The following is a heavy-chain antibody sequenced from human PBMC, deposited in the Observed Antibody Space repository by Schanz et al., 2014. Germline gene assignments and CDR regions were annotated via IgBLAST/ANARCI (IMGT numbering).Heavy chain of an antibody. CDR3: VTEKRMESGTWAKAFDI. CDR1: NYIFTKYY. D-gene: IGHD3-3*01. J-gene: IGHJ4*02. Sequence: QVQLVQSGAEVKKPGASVKLSCKASNYIFTKYYIHCVRQAPGQGLEWMGLINPYDDTIDYAKKFQGRFTMTRDTSTTTVYMELSSLRSDDTAMYYCVTEKRMESGTWAKAFDIWGQGTLVTVSP. V-gene: IGHV1-46*01. CDR2: INPYDDTI.